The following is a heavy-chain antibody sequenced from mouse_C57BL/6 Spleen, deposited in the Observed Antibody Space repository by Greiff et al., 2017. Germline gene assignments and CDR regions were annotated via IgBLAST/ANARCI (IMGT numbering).Heavy chain of an antibody. CDR1: GFTFSDYY. CDR2: INYDGSST. J-gene: IGHJ1*03. Sequence: EVKLVESEGGLVQPGSSMKLSCTASGFTFSDYYMAWVRQVPEKGLEWVANINYDGSSTYYMDSLKSRFIISRDNAKNILYLQMSSLKSEDTATYYCARGVYYYGSSYHFDVWGTGTTVTVSS. CDR3: ARGVYYYGSSYHFDV. V-gene: IGHV5-16*01. D-gene: IGHD1-1*01.